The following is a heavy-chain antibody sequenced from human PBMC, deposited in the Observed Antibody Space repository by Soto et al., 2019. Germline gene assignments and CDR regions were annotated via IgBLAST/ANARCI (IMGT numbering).Heavy chain of an antibody. CDR3: SRHALPTGGSWSGGVSWFDP. CDR1: GAAINGGGYF. J-gene: IGHJ5*02. CDR2: IYYTGST. Sequence: KPSETLSLTCSVSGAAINGGGYFWGWARQPPGRGLEWIGSIYYTGSTSLSPSLRSRVTMSVDTSNNQFSMKLRSLTAADTAVYFFSRHALPTGGSWSGGVSWFDPWGQGILVTVSS. D-gene: IGHD3-16*01. V-gene: IGHV4-39*01.